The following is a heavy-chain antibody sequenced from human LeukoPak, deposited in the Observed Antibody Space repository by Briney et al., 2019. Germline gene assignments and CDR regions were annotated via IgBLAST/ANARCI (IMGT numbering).Heavy chain of an antibody. CDR1: GGSFSGYY. CDR2: ISGVGSI. J-gene: IGHJ6*03. Sequence: LSLTCAVYGGSFSGYYMSWIRQSPGKGLEWVAYISGVGSIYYSDSVKGRFTISRDNAKDSLYLEMNSLRAADSAVYYCARDQAGYYYYMDVWGKGTTVTISS. D-gene: IGHD6-19*01. CDR3: ARDQAGYYYYMDV. V-gene: IGHV3-11*01.